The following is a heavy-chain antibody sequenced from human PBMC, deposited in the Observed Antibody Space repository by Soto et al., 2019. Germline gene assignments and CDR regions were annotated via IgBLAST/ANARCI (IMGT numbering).Heavy chain of an antibody. CDR2: ISSDGGST. CDR3: ARGLPLDY. J-gene: IGHJ4*02. V-gene: IGHV3-64*01. CDR1: EFIFNKYA. Sequence: EVQLVESGGGVVQPGGSLRLSCAASEFIFNKYAMHWVRQAPGKGLEYVSSISSDGGSTYYANSVKDRFTISRDNSKNTLYLQMGTLRLEDMAVYFCARGLPLDYWGQGPLVTVSS.